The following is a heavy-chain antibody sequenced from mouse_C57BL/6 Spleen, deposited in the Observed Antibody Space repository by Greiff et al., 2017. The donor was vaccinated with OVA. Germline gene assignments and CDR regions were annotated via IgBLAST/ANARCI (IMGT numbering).Heavy chain of an antibody. V-gene: IGHV1-69*01. CDR1: GYTFTSYW. CDR3: ARAFYYGNYYYAMDD. CDR2: IDPSDSYT. D-gene: IGHD2-1*01. Sequence: QVQLQQPGAELVMPGASVKLSCKASGYTFTSYWMHWVKQRPGQGLEWIGEIDPSDSYTNYNQKFKGKSTLTVDKSSSTAYMQLSSLTSEDSAVYYGARAFYYGNYYYAMDDWGQGTSVTVSS. J-gene: IGHJ4*01.